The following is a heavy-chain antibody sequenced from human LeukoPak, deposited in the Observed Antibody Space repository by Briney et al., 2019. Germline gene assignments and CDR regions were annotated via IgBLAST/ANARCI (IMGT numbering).Heavy chain of an antibody. Sequence: PGGSLRLSCAASGFTFSTYNMNWVRQAPGKGLEWVSGIGTGGDTYYPGSVKGRFTTSRENAKNSLYLQMNSLRAGDTAVYYCARGWGSGGQQILGFWGQGTLVTVSS. CDR2: IGTGGDT. J-gene: IGHJ4*02. D-gene: IGHD6-13*01. CDR3: ARGWGSGGQQILGF. V-gene: IGHV3-13*01. CDR1: GFTFSTYN.